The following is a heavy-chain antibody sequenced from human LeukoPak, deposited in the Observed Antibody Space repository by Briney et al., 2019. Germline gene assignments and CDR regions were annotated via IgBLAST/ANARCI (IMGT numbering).Heavy chain of an antibody. CDR3: ARDRVGYSGYFFDY. CDR2: IWSDGRNK. D-gene: IGHD5-12*01. V-gene: IGHV3-33*08. J-gene: IGHJ4*02. Sequence: GGSLRLSCAASGFTFSSYAMSWVRQAPGKGLEWVAVIWSDGRNKNYADSVKGRFPISRDNSKNTLYLQMNSLRAEDTAVYYCARDRVGYSGYFFDYWGQGTLVTVSS. CDR1: GFTFSSYA.